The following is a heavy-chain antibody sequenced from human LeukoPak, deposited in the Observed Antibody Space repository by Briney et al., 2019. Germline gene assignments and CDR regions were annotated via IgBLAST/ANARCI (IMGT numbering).Heavy chain of an antibody. J-gene: IGHJ5*02. V-gene: IGHV1-69*13. CDR2: VIPIFGTT. CDR3: ARAMSGAGSYYMAWFDP. D-gene: IGHD3-10*01. CDR1: VGTFSNYA. Sequence: ASVKVSCKASVGTFSNYAISWVRQAPGQGLEWMGGVIPIFGTTNYAQEFQGRVTITADESTRKAYVEVSSLRSEDTAVYYCARAMSGAGSYYMAWFDPWGQGTLVTVSS.